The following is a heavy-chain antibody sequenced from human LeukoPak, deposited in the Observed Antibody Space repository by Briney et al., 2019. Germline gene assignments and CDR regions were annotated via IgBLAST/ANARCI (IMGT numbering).Heavy chain of an antibody. D-gene: IGHD5-12*01. CDR2: ISSSSSYI. V-gene: IGHV3-21*01. CDR3: ARVGSGYTNDAFDI. J-gene: IGHJ3*02. Sequence: GGSLRLSCAASGFTFSSYSMNWVRQAPGKGLEWVSSISSSSSYIYYADSVKGRFTISRDNAKNSLYLQMNSPRAEDTAVYYCARVGSGYTNDAFDIWGQGTMVTVSS. CDR1: GFTFSSYS.